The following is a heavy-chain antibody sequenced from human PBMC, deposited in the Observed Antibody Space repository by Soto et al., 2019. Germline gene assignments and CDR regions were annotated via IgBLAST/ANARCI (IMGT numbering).Heavy chain of an antibody. CDR3: ARDLYSGSYIFQH. J-gene: IGHJ1*01. Sequence: QVQLQESGPGLVKPSETLSLTCTVSGGSISSYYWSWIRQPPGKGLEWIGYIYYSGSTNYNPSLKSRVTISVDTSKNQFSLKLSSVTAADTAVYYCARDLYSGSYIFQHWGQGTLVTVSS. CDR2: IYYSGST. CDR1: GGSISSYY. V-gene: IGHV4-59*01. D-gene: IGHD1-26*01.